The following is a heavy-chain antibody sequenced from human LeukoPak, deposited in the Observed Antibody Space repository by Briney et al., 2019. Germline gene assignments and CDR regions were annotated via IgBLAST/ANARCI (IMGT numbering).Heavy chain of an antibody. V-gene: IGHV1-18*01. D-gene: IGHD6-13*01. J-gene: IGHJ6*03. CDR3: ARDLYSSSWYPPYYYYYMDV. CDR2: ISTYNGNT. Sequence: AAVKVSCKASGYSFVLYGISWVRQAPGQGPEWMGWISTYNGNTKYAQKFQGRVTMTTDTSTSTAYMELRSLRSDDTAVYYCARDLYSSSWYPPYYYYYMDVWGKGTTVTVSS. CDR1: GYSFVLYG.